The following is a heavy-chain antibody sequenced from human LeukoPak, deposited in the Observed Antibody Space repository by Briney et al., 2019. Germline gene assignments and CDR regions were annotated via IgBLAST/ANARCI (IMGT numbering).Heavy chain of an antibody. D-gene: IGHD3/OR15-3a*01. J-gene: IGHJ2*01. CDR1: GYSIAHGFF. CDR2: LYHSGTT. CDR3: ARVEVPRDFNGWFFDL. V-gene: IGHV4-38-2*02. Sequence: SETLSLTCTVSGYSIAHGFFWAWIRQPPGGGLEWIGSLYHSGTTYYNTSLKSRISTSVDTSKNQFSLKLRLVTAADTAVYYCARVEVPRDFNGWFFDLWGRGTLVTVSS.